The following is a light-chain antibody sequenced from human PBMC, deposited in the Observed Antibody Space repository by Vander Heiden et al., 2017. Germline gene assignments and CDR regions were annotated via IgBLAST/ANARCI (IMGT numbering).Light chain of an antibody. V-gene: IGLV1-44*01. CDR2: SNN. Sequence: QSVLTQPPSASGTPGQRVTISCSGSSSNIGSNTVNWYQPLPGTAPKLLIYSNNPRPSGVPDRFSGSKSGTSASLAISGLQSEDEADYYCAAWDDSLNGWVFGGGTKLTVL. CDR1: SSNIGSNT. CDR3: AAWDDSLNGWV. J-gene: IGLJ3*02.